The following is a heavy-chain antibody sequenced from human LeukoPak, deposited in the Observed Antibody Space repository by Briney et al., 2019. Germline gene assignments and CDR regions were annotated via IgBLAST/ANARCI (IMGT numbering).Heavy chain of an antibody. CDR1: GFTFSDCY. CDR3: ARAYYYDSSGSGYAFDI. CDR2: ISGSGSTI. J-gene: IGHJ3*02. V-gene: IGHV3-11*01. Sequence: GGSLRLSCAASGFTFSDCYMSWIRQAPGKGLEWVSYISGSGSTIYYADSVKGRFTISRDNAKNSLYLQMNSLRAEDTAVYYCARAYYYDSSGSGYAFDIWGQGTMVTVSS. D-gene: IGHD3-22*01.